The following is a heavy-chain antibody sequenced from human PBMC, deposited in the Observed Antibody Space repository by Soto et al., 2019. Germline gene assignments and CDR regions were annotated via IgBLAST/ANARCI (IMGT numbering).Heavy chain of an antibody. D-gene: IGHD6-19*01. J-gene: IGHJ4*02. CDR1: GFTFSSYA. CDR3: AKAGVGWDLGHLDY. Sequence: GGSLRLSCAASGFTFSSYALSWVRQAPGKGLEWVSTISASGGSTYYADSVKGRFTISRDNSKNTLYLQMNSLRAEDTAVYYCAKAGVGWDLGHLDYWGQGTPVTVSS. CDR2: ISASGGST. V-gene: IGHV3-23*01.